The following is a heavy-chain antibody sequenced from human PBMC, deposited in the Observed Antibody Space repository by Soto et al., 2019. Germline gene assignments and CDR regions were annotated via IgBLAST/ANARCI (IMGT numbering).Heavy chain of an antibody. V-gene: IGHV1-69*02. J-gene: IGHJ3*02. D-gene: IGHD4-4*01. CDR2: IIPILDIA. CDR3: ASRIMPTVTPGAFDI. Sequence: SVKVSCKASGVTSNYTINWVRQAPGQGLEWMGRIIPILDIANYAQKFQGRVTITADKSTSTAYMELSSLGSEDTAVYYCASRIMPTVTPGAFDIWGQGTMVTVSS. CDR1: GVTSNYT.